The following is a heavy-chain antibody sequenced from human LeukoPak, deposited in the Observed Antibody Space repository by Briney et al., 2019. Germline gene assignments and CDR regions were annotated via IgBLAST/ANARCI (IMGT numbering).Heavy chain of an antibody. CDR2: IYSTGNT. D-gene: IGHD5-12*01. Sequence: SETLSLTCAVYGGSFSGYYWSWIRQPPGKGLEWIGTIYSTGNTYYNPSLKSRLTISVDTSKNQFSLKLSSVTAADTAAYYCARGGESGYDTWGQGSLVTVSS. CDR1: GGSFSGYY. CDR3: ARGGESGYDT. J-gene: IGHJ5*02. V-gene: IGHV4-34*01.